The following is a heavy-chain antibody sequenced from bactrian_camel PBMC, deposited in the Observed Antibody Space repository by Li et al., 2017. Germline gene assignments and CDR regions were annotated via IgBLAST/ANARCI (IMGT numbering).Heavy chain of an antibody. CDR3: AAARFRPYCDGFYSALNYKR. D-gene: IGHD1*01. CDR1: GSIFSMCA. CDR2: ISSDGTT. V-gene: IGHV3S53*01. Sequence: HVQLVESGGGSVQAGGSLKLSCVVSGSIFSMCAMGWYRQAPGKQPLERELIASISSDGTTTYTDSVKGRVTISQDTAKNTMYLQMDSLKPEDTAVYYCAAARFRPYCDGFYSALNYKRWGQGTQVTVS. J-gene: IGHJ4*01.